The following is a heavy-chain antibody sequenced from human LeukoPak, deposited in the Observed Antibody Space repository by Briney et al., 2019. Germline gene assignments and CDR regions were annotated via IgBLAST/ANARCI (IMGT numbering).Heavy chain of an antibody. D-gene: IGHD1-26*01. CDR3: AKDYSDSRVGDVFFEY. Sequence: GGSLSLSCAASGLTFSNFAMSWFRQAPGKGLEWVSGITSGFTPHYADSVKGRFTISRDNSKNTFHLQMNSLRAEDTAVYYCAKDYSDSRVGDVFFEYWGQGALVTVSS. V-gene: IGHV3-23*01. CDR2: ITSGFTP. CDR1: GLTFSNFA. J-gene: IGHJ4*02.